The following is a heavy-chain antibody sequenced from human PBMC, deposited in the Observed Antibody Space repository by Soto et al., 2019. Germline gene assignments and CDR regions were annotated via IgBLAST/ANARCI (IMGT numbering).Heavy chain of an antibody. Sequence: ASVKVSCKASGYTFTSYAMHWVHQPPGKRLEWMSWINAGSVDLKCSQKIKSRVTITRDTSASTAYMELSSLRSEDTAVYYCARGSGPMIEWHWGQGTLVTVSS. CDR2: INAGSVDL. CDR3: ARGSGPMIEWH. J-gene: IGHJ4*02. V-gene: IGHV1-3*01. CDR1: GYTFTSYA. D-gene: IGHD3-22*01.